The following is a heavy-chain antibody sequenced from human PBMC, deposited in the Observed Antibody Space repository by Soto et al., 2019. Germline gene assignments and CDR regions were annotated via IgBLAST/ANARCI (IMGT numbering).Heavy chain of an antibody. CDR1: GFTFRNQD. V-gene: IGHV3-23*01. D-gene: IGHD3-22*01. J-gene: IGHJ4*02. CDR3: AKDRQFRSYYESAGHYND. Sequence: EVQLLESGGGLVEPGGSLRLTCVGSGFTFRNQDMRWVRQAPGKGLGGGSGISGRGGVTYYADSVKGRFTISRDNSKNTLYLQMNNLRANDTAVYYCAKDRQFRSYYESAGHYNDWGQGTLVTVSS. CDR2: ISGRGGVT.